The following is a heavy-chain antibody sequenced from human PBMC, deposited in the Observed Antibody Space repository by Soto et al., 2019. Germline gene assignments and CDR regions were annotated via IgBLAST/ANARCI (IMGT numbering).Heavy chain of an antibody. J-gene: IGHJ4*02. D-gene: IGHD1-7*01. Sequence: ASVKVSCKASGYTFTSYAMHWVRQAPGQRLEWMGWINAGNGNTKYSQKFQGRVTITRDTSASTAYMELSSLRSEDTAVYYCASELELRNYFDYWGQGTLVTVSS. V-gene: IGHV1-3*01. CDR3: ASELELRNYFDY. CDR2: INAGNGNT. CDR1: GYTFTSYA.